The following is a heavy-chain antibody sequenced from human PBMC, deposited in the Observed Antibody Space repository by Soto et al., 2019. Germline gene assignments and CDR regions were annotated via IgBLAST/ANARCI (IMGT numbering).Heavy chain of an antibody. Sequence: ASVKGSCKASGYTFTSYGSSWGRQAPGQGLEWMGWISAYNGNTNYAQKLQGRVTMTTDTSTSTAYMERRSLRSDDTALYHCASGVYAESRNCPHRGHRTLVTVSS. CDR3: ASGVYAESRNCPH. CDR2: ISAYNGNT. CDR1: GYTFTSYG. J-gene: IGHJ1*01. D-gene: IGHD4-17*01. V-gene: IGHV1-18*01.